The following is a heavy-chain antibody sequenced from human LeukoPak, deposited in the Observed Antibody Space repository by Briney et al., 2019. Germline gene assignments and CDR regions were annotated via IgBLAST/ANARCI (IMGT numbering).Heavy chain of an antibody. CDR1: GGSISSGSYY. D-gene: IGHD2-15*01. V-gene: IGHV4-61*02. J-gene: IGHJ3*02. CDR2: IYTSGST. CDR3: ARGAKVAWIDI. Sequence: SETLSLTCTVSGGSISSGSYYWSWIRQPAGKGLEWIGRIYTSGSTNYNPSLKSRVTISVDTSKNQFSLKLSSVTAADTAVYYCARGAKVAWIDIWGQGTMVTVSS.